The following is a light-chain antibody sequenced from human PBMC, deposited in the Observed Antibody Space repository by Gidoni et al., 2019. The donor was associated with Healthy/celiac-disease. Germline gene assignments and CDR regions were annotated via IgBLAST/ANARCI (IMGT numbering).Light chain of an antibody. CDR1: KLGDKY. J-gene: IGLJ2*01. Sequence: SYEPTQPPSVSVSPGQTASVTCSGDKLGDKYACWYQQKPGQSPVLVIYQDRKRPSGIPERFSGSSSGNTATLTISGTQAMDEADYYCQAWDSSTVVFGGGTKLTVL. CDR2: QDR. CDR3: QAWDSSTVV. V-gene: IGLV3-1*01.